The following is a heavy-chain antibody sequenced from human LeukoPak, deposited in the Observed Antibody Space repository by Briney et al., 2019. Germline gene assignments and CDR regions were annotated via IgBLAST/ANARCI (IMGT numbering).Heavy chain of an antibody. CDR1: GFTFSDYS. CDR2: INWNGGST. CDR3: AKESLRVVPSATFDY. J-gene: IGHJ4*02. D-gene: IGHD2-2*01. Sequence: GGSLRLSCAASGFTFSDYSMSWIRQAPGKGLEWVSGINWNGGSTGYADSVKGRFTISRDNSKNTLYLQMHSLRAEDTAVYYCAKESLRVVPSATFDYWGQGTLVTVSS. V-gene: IGHV3-23*01.